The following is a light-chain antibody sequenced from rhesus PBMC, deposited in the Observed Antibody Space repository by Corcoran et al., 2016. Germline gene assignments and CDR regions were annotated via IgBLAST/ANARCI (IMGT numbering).Light chain of an antibody. Sequence: QSAPIRSPSVSGSLGQSVTSSCTGTSSDIWRYNYVSWYRQQPGTTTKLLMYKVNMRPSGVSDRFSGSKSGNTASLTISGLQAEDEADYYRSSYEASDTLIFGAGTRRTVL. V-gene: IGLV2-11*01. CDR1: SSDIWRYNY. CDR3: SSYEASDTLI. J-gene: IGLJ1*01. CDR2: KVN.